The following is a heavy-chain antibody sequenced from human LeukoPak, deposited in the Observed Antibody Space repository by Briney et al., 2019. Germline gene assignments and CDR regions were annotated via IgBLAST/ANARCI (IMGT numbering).Heavy chain of an antibody. D-gene: IGHD5-24*01. CDR1: GGSVSSGSYY. J-gene: IGHJ2*01. V-gene: IGHV4-61*01. CDR3: ASKMSTYWFFDV. CDR2: IYYSGST. Sequence: SETLSLTCTVSGGSVSSGSYYWSWIRQPPGKGLEWIGYIYYSGSTNYNPSLKSRVTISVDTSKSQFSLKLISVTAADTAVYYCASKMSTYWFFDVWGRGTLVTVSS.